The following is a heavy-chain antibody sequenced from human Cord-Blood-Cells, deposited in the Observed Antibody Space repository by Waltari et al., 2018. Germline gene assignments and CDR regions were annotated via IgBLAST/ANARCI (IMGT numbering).Heavy chain of an antibody. J-gene: IGHJ4*02. CDR1: GFTFSSYG. D-gene: IGHD6-13*01. CDR3: AKDTWSGSSSWYYFDY. V-gene: IGHV3-30*18. Sequence: QVQLVESGGGVVQPGRSLRLSCAASGFTFSSYGMHWVRQAPGKGLEWVAVISYDGSHKYYADSVKGRFTISRDNSKNTLYLQMNSLRAEDTAVYYCAKDTWSGSSSWYYFDYWGQGTLVTVSS. CDR2: ISYDGSHK.